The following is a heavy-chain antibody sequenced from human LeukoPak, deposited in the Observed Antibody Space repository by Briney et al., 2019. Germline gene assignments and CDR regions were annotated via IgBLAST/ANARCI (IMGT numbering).Heavy chain of an antibody. CDR3: AREGALYYDILTGCLDY. D-gene: IGHD3-9*01. V-gene: IGHV3-74*01. J-gene: IGHJ4*02. CDR2: INTDGSST. Sequence: GGSLRLSCAASGFTFSSYWMHWVRQAPGKGLVWVSRINTDGSSTSYADSVKGRFTISRDNAKSSLYLQMNSLRAEDTAVYYCAREGALYYDILTGCLDYWGQGILVTVSS. CDR1: GFTFSSYW.